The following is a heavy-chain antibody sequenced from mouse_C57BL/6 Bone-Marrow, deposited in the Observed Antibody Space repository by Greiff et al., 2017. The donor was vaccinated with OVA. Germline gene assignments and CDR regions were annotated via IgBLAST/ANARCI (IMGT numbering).Heavy chain of an antibody. D-gene: IGHD1-3*01. CDR2: IHPSDSDT. CDR3: AIVEDNPYAMDY. J-gene: IGHJ4*01. Sequence: QVQLQQPGAELVKPGASVKVSCKASGYTFTSYWMHWVKQRPGQGLEWIGRIHPSDSDTNYNQKFKGKATLTVDKSSSTAYMQLSSLTSEYSAVYYCAIVEDNPYAMDYWGQGPSVTVSS. V-gene: IGHV1-74*01. CDR1: GYTFTSYW.